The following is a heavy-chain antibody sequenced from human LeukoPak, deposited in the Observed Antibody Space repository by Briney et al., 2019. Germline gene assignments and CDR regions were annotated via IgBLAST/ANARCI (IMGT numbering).Heavy chain of an antibody. Sequence: RPLRLSXAASGFTFRAHSMPWVRQTPGKGLEWVAFTSYDGSKKYYGDSVKGRFTISRDNSKNTLYLEVSTLRAEDTAVYYCTRNPEMQYWFDPWGQGTLVTVSS. D-gene: IGHD2/OR15-2a*01. CDR2: TSYDGSKK. V-gene: IGHV3-30-3*01. CDR1: GFTFRAHS. CDR3: TRNPEMQYWFDP. J-gene: IGHJ5*02.